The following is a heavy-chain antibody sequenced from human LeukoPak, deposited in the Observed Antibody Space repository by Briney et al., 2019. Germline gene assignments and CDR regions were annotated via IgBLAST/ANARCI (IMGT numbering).Heavy chain of an antibody. Sequence: GGSLRLSCVVSGFTFSSYGMHWVRQAPGKGLEWVAFISYDGSNKYYADSVKGRFTISRDNSKNTLYLQMNSLRDEDTAVYYCAKDPNGDYLGAFDSWGQGTLVTVSS. D-gene: IGHD4-17*01. CDR3: AKDPNGDYLGAFDS. CDR2: ISYDGSNK. V-gene: IGHV3-30*18. CDR1: GFTFSSYG. J-gene: IGHJ4*02.